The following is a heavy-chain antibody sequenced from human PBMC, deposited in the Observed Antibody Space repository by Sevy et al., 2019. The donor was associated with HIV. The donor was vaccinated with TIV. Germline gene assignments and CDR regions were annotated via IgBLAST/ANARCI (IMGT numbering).Heavy chain of an antibody. CDR1: GYNFSGYW. CDR3: ARSAFYYDNRGFYPFDF. V-gene: IGHV5-51*01. J-gene: IGHJ4*02. CDR2: IYPTDSHI. D-gene: IGHD3-22*01. Sequence: GESLKISCKGSGYNFSGYWVGWVRQMPGKGLEWMGIIYPTDSHIIYSPSLQGQVTISVDKSITTAYLQWRSLKTSAIDMYYCARSAFYYDNRGFYPFDFWGQGTLVTVSS.